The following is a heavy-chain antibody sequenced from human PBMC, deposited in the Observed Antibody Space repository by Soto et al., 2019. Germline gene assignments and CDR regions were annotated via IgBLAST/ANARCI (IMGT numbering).Heavy chain of an antibody. Sequence: SVKVSCKASGVTFSDDAITWVGQAPEQGLEWLGRIIPIFGTRDYAQKFQGRVTITADDSTTTAYMELSSLRSEDTAVYYCALDPYGMVRGVIITANDAFDIWGQGTMVT. CDR3: ALDPYGMVRGVIITANDAFDI. CDR2: IIPIFGTR. J-gene: IGHJ3*02. V-gene: IGHV1-69*13. CDR1: GVTFSDDA. D-gene: IGHD3-10*01.